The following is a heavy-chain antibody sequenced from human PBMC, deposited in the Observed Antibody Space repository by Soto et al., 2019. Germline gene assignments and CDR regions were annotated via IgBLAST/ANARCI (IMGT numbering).Heavy chain of an antibody. D-gene: IGHD3-22*01. CDR3: AMTRITMTADAFDI. V-gene: IGHV1-45*02. CDR1: GYTFTYRY. Sequence: QMQLVQSGAEVKKTGSSVKVSCKASGYTFTYRYLHWVRQAPGQALEWMGWITPFNGNTNYAQKFQDRVTITRDRSMSTAYMELSSLRSEDTAMYYCAMTRITMTADAFDIWGQGTMVTVSS. CDR2: ITPFNGNT. J-gene: IGHJ3*02.